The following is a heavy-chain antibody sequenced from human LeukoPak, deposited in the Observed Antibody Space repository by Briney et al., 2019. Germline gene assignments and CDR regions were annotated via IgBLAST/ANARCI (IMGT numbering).Heavy chain of an antibody. CDR3: ARDLVDSSYYFDY. J-gene: IGHJ4*02. D-gene: IGHD1-26*01. CDR2: INPSGGST. V-gene: IGHV1-46*01. CDR1: GHIFTSYY. Sequence: ASVKVSCKASGHIFTSYYMYWVRQAPGQGLEWMGIINPSGGSTSYAQKFQGRVTMTRDMSTSTVYMELSSLRSEDTAVYYCARDLVDSSYYFDYWGQGTLVTVSS.